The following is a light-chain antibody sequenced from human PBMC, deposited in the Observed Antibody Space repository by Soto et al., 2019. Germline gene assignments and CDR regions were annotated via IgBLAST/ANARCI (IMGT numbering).Light chain of an antibody. Sequence: IQLTQSPSFLSPSLGESVTITCRASQVISTSLAWYQQKPGKAPRLLIYDASSLESWVPSRFSGSGSGTEFTLTISSLQSEDFATYYCQQYKSFWTFGQGTKVDIK. CDR2: DAS. CDR1: QVISTS. J-gene: IGKJ1*01. V-gene: IGKV1-13*02. CDR3: QQYKSFWT.